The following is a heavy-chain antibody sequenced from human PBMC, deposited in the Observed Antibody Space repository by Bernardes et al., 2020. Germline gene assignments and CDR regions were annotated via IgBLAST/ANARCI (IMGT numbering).Heavy chain of an antibody. CDR1: GFTFSSSW. CDR2: IKKDGSEK. D-gene: IGHD3-10*01. CDR3: ARPVRYYYGSGSGFDY. Sequence: GGSLRLSCAASGFTFSSSWMSWVRQAPGKGLEWVANIKKDGSEKYYVDSVKGRFTISRDNAKNSLYLQMNSLRAEDTAVYYCARPVRYYYGSGSGFDYWGQGTLVTVSS. J-gene: IGHJ4*02. V-gene: IGHV3-7*01.